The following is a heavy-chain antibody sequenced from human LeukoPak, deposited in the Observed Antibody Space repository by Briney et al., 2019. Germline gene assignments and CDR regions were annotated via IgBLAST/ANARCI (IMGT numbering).Heavy chain of an antibody. V-gene: IGHV1-24*01. CDR3: ARDLSRRIAAAVGY. CDR1: GYTLTELS. CDR2: FDPEDGET. Sequence: ASVKVSCKVSGYTLTELSMHWVRQAPGKGLEWMGGFDPEDGETIYAQKFQGRVTMTEDTSTDTAYMELSRLRSDDTAVYYCARDLSRRIAAAVGYWGQGTLVTVSS. J-gene: IGHJ4*02. D-gene: IGHD6-13*01.